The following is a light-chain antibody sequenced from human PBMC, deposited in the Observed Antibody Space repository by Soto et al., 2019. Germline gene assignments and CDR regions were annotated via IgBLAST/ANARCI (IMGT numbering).Light chain of an antibody. CDR3: TSYTARRLYV. V-gene: IGLV2-14*03. J-gene: IGLJ1*01. Sequence: QSALTQPASVSGSPGQSITISCTGTGSDVGGYDYVSWYQQHPGKAPKLLIYDVSNRPSGVSTRFSGSKSGNTASLTISGLQAEDEGDYYCTSYTARRLYVFGSGTKVTVL. CDR2: DVS. CDR1: GSDVGGYDY.